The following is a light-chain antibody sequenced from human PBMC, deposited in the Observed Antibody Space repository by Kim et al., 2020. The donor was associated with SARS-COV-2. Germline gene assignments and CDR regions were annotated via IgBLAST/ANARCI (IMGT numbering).Light chain of an antibody. CDR1: QSLVFSDGKTY. V-gene: IGKV2-30*01. J-gene: IGKJ4*01. CDR2: KVS. Sequence: DVIMTQSPLSLPVTLGQPASISCRSSQSLVFSDGKTYLNWFHQRPGQSTRRLIYKVSNRDSGVPDRFSGSGSGTDFTLKISRVEAEDVGVYYCMYGTHWPPSFTFGGGTKVDIK. CDR3: MYGTHWPPSFT.